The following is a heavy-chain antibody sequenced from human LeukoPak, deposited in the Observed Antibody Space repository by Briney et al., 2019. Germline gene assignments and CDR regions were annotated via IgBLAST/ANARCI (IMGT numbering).Heavy chain of an antibody. Sequence: GGSLRLSCAASGFTFSSYGMHWVRQAPGKGLEWVAVISYDGSNKYYADSVKGRFTISRDNSKNTLYLQMNSLRAEDTAVYYCAKDTYYDSSGYYEGIFDYWGQGTLVTVSS. CDR2: ISYDGSNK. J-gene: IGHJ4*02. CDR1: GFTFSSYG. CDR3: AKDTYYDSSGYYEGIFDY. D-gene: IGHD3-22*01. V-gene: IGHV3-30*18.